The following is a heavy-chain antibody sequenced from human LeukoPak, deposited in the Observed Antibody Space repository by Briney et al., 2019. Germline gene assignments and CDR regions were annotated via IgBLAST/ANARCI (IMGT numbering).Heavy chain of an antibody. Sequence: SETLSLTCTVSGGSISSYYWSWIRQPPGKGLEWIGHIYYSGSTNYNPSLKSRVTISVDTSKDQFSLKLSSVTAADTAVYYCARVSSGWSKSAFDIWGQGTMVTVSS. V-gene: IGHV4-59*01. CDR3: ARVSSGWSKSAFDI. D-gene: IGHD6-19*01. CDR2: IYYSGST. J-gene: IGHJ3*02. CDR1: GGSISSYY.